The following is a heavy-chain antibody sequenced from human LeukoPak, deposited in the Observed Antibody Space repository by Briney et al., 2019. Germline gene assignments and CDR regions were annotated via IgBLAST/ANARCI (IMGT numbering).Heavy chain of an antibody. CDR1: GYTFSSYD. V-gene: IGHV1-8*01. CDR3: ARDLTSRTFDY. Sequence: ASVKVSCKASGYTFSSYDINWVRQAPGQGLEWMGWMNPNSGNAGSVQKFQGRVTMTRDTSISTAYMELSSLGSEDTAVYYCARDLTSRTFDYWGQGTLVTVSS. CDR2: MNPNSGNA. J-gene: IGHJ4*02. D-gene: IGHD4/OR15-4a*01.